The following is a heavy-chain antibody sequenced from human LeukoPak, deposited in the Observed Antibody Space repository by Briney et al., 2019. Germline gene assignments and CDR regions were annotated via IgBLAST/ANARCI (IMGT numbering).Heavy chain of an antibody. Sequence: PGGSLRLSCAASGFTVSSNYMSWVRQAPGKGLEWVSVIYSGGSTYYADSVKGRFTISRDNSKTPLYLKMNSLRAEDTAVYYCARGSGYSYGQRRVTFQPWGQGTLVTVSS. CDR1: GFTVSSNY. J-gene: IGHJ1*01. CDR2: IYSGGST. CDR3: ARGSGYSYGQRRVTFQP. V-gene: IGHV3-53*01. D-gene: IGHD5-18*01.